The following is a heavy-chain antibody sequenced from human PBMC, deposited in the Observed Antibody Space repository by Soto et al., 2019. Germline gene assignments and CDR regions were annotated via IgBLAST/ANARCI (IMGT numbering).Heavy chain of an antibody. V-gene: IGHV1-69*01. D-gene: IGHD3-10*01. CDR2: IIPIFGTA. CDR3: ARDVGLLTTMVRRIPSLNYGMDV. CDR1: GGNFSSYA. Sequence: QVQLVQSGAEVKKPGSSVKVSCKASGGNFSSYAISWVRQAPGQGLEWMGGIIPIFGTANYAQKFQGRVTITADESTSTAYMELSSLRSEDTAVYYCARDVGLLTTMVRRIPSLNYGMDVWGQGTTVTVSS. J-gene: IGHJ6*02.